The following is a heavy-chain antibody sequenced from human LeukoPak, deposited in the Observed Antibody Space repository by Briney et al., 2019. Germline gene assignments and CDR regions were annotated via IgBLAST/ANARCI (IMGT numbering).Heavy chain of an antibody. CDR1: GFTFSNSD. CDR3: AREVVAAAGVAYYYYGMDV. V-gene: IGHV3-66*01. D-gene: IGHD6-13*01. CDR2: IYSGGST. Sequence: GEFLRLSCAASGFTFSNSDMNWVRQAPGKGLEWVSVIYSGGSTYYADSVKGRFTISRDNSKNTLYLQMNSLRAEDTAVYYCAREVVAAAGVAYYYYGMDVWGQGTTVTVSS. J-gene: IGHJ6*02.